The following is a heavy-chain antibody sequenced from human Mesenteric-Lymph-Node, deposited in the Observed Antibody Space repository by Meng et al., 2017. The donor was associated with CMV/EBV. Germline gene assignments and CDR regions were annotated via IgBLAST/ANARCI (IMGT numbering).Heavy chain of an antibody. Sequence: GFTFIIYAMCWVRQDPGKGLEWVTVISYDGSKKYYADFVKGRFTITRDNSKNTLDLHMNSLRPEDTAVYYCARAGYSRSWYGEGFDLWGQGNLVTVS. CDR2: ISYDGSKK. CDR1: GFTFIIYA. CDR3: ARAGYSRSWYGEGFDL. D-gene: IGHD6-13*01. V-gene: IGHV3-30*04. J-gene: IGHJ4*02.